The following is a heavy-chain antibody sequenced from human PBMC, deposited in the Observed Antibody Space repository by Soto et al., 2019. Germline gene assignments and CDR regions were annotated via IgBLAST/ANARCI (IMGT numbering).Heavy chain of an antibody. CDR1: GYSFTDYW. CDR3: ARSGYSYYYGMDV. CDR2: IWPSDSDT. V-gene: IGHV5-51*01. D-gene: IGHD5-18*01. J-gene: IGHJ6*02. Sequence: PGESLKISCKGSGYSFTDYWIGWVRQMPGKGLEWMGIIWPSDSDTRYSPSFQGQVTISADKSINTAYLQWGSLKASDTAIYYCARSGYSYYYGMDVWGQGTTVTVSS.